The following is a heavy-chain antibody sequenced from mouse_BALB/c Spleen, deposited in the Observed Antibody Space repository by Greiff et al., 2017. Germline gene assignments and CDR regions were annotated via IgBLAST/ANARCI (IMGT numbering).Heavy chain of an antibody. CDR3: ARGGGITTVVATRYFDY. CDR1: GFTFSSYA. V-gene: IGHV5-6-5*01. CDR2: ISSGGST. D-gene: IGHD1-1*01. J-gene: IGHJ2*01. Sequence: EVQGVESGGGLVKPGGSLKLSCAASGFTFSSYAMSWVRQTPEKRLEWVASISSGGSTYYPDSVKGRFTISRDNARNILYLQMSSLRSEDTAMYYCARGGGITTVVATRYFDYWGQGTTLTVSS.